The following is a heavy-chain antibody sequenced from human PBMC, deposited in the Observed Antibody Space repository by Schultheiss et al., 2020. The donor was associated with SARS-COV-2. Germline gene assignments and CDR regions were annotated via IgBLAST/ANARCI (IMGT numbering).Heavy chain of an antibody. CDR2: INPNSGGT. V-gene: IGHV1-2*02. D-gene: IGHD6-19*01. CDR1: GYTFTAYY. CDR3: ARDLGSSAWYRNAFDS. Sequence: ASVKVSCKPSGYTFTAYYMHWVRQAPGQGLEWMGCINPNSGGTNYAQKFQGRVTMTRDTSISTAYMELSSLRSDDTAVYYCARDLGSSAWYRNAFDSWGQGTLVTVSS. J-gene: IGHJ4*02.